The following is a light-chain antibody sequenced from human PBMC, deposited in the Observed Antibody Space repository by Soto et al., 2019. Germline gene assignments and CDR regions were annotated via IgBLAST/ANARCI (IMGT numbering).Light chain of an antibody. Sequence: SYELIQPPSVSVSPGQTASITCSGDKLGDKYASWYQQKPGQSPVLVIYQDTKRPSGIPERFSGSNSGNTATLTISGTQAMDEADYFCQVRDSSTVVLGGGTKLTVL. J-gene: IGLJ2*01. CDR1: KLGDKY. V-gene: IGLV3-1*01. CDR3: QVRDSSTVV. CDR2: QDT.